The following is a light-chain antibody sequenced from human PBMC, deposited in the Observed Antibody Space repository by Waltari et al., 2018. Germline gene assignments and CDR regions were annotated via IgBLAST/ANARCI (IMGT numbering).Light chain of an antibody. CDR3: QQYYFTPYT. CDR1: QGISNS. J-gene: IGKJ2*01. V-gene: IGKV1-NL1*01. CDR2: GAS. Sequence: DIQMTQSPSSLSASVGDRVTITWRASQGISNSLAWYQQKPGKAPKLLLYGASRLESGVPPRFSGSGSGTDYTLTISSLQPDDFATYYCQQYYFTPYTFGQGTKLDIK.